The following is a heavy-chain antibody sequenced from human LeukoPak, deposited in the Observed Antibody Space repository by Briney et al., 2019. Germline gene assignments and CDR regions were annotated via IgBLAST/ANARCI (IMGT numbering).Heavy chain of an antibody. Sequence: GRSLRLSCAASGFTFNTYAMHWVRQAPGKGLEWVAVISSDGSNKYHTDSVKGRFTISRDNSRNTLYLQMNSLRAEDTAVYYCARDQRYCLSTSCHDYLSYFDVWGRGTLVTVSS. J-gene: IGHJ2*01. D-gene: IGHD2-2*01. CDR2: ISSDGSNK. CDR1: GFTFNTYA. CDR3: ARDQRYCLSTSCHDYLSYFDV. V-gene: IGHV3-30-3*01.